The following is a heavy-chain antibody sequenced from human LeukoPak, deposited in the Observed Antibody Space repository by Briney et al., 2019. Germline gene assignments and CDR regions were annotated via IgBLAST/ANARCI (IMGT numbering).Heavy chain of an antibody. J-gene: IGHJ4*02. CDR3: ARVVGSSSYPFDY. CDR1: GFTFDDYA. V-gene: IGHV3-43D*03. Sequence: GGSLRLSCAASGFTFDDYAMHWVRQAPGKGLEWVSLISWDGGSTYYADSVKGRFTISRDNSKNSLYLQMNSLRAEDTAVYYCARVVGSSSYPFDYWGQGTLVTVSS. D-gene: IGHD6-13*01. CDR2: ISWDGGST.